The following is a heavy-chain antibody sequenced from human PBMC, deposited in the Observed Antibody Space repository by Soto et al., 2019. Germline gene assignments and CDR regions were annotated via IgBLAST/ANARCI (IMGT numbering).Heavy chain of an antibody. V-gene: IGHV3-7*01. CDR1: GFTFSSYW. D-gene: IGHD2-15*01. CDR3: VRDPSVVVVAATPYYYYGMDV. Sequence: GGSLRLSCAASGFTFSSYWMSWVRQAPGKGLEWVANIKQDGSEKYYVDSVKGRFTISRDNAKNSLYLQMNSLRAEDTAVYYCVRDPSVVVVAATPYYYYGMDVWGQGTTVTVSS. J-gene: IGHJ6*02. CDR2: IKQDGSEK.